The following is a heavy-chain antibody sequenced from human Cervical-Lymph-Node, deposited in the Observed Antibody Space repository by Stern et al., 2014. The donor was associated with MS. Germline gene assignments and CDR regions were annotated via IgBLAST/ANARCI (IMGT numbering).Heavy chain of an antibody. V-gene: IGHV3-33*01. J-gene: IGHJ4*02. Sequence: DQLVESGGGVVQPGRSLRLSCAASGFTFRSYGMHWVRQAPGKGLGWVAVIWYDGSDKYYADSVKGRFTISRDNSKNTLYLQMNSLRAEDTAVYYCARDEGIGGYFDYWGQGTLVTVSS. CDR2: IWYDGSDK. D-gene: IGHD1-26*01. CDR1: GFTFRSYG. CDR3: ARDEGIGGYFDY.